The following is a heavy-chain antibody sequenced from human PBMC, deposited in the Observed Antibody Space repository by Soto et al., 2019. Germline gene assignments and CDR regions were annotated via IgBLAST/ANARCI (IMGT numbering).Heavy chain of an antibody. V-gene: IGHV1-2*02. D-gene: IGHD3-9*01. Sequence: ASVQVSCKASGYSFINYYMHWVRQAPGKGFGWMGRISPNSGGTNYAQKFQGRVSLTWDTSPNTPYMELSSIMSEYTAVYSCARPPGYISDWYYFDLWGQGTQVTVSS. CDR1: GYSFINYY. CDR2: ISPNSGGT. CDR3: ARPPGYISDWYYFDL. J-gene: IGHJ4*02.